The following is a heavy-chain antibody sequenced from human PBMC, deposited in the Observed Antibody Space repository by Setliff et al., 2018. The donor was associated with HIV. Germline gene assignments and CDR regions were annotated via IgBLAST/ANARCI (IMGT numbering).Heavy chain of an antibody. J-gene: IGHJ3*02. CDR1: GYSFTSYT. D-gene: IGHD2-2*01. V-gene: IGHV1-3*01. CDR3: ARLSSAAMWGGGAFDI. CDR2: INAGNGNT. Sequence: GASVKVSCKASGYSFTSYTIHWVRQAPGQRLEWMGWINAGNGNTKYSQKFRGRVTFTRDTSASTAYMELSGLGFEDTAVYYCARLSSAAMWGGGAFDIWGQGTRVTVSS.